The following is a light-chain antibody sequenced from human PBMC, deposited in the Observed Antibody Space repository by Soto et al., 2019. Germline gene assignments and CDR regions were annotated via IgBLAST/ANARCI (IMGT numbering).Light chain of an antibody. Sequence: DIQMTQSPSSLSASVGDRVTITCRASQSISSYLNWYQQKPGKAPKLLIYAASSLQSGVPSRFSGSGAGTDFTLTISSLQPEDCATYYCQKRYSTLIYTFGQGTNLEIK. V-gene: IGKV1-39*01. CDR1: QSISSY. CDR2: AAS. CDR3: QKRYSTLIYT. J-gene: IGKJ2*01.